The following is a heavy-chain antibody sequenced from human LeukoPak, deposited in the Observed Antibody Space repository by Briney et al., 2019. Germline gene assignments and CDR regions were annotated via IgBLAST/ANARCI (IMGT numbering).Heavy chain of an antibody. D-gene: IGHD6-19*01. Sequence: SGGSLRLSCAASGFTVSSNYMSWVRQAPGKGLEWVSVIYSGGSTYYADSVKGRFTISRDNSKNTLYLQMNSLRAVDTAVYYCARGVAVALDYWGQGTLVTVSS. V-gene: IGHV3-53*01. CDR2: IYSGGST. J-gene: IGHJ4*02. CDR3: ARGVAVALDY. CDR1: GFTVSSNY.